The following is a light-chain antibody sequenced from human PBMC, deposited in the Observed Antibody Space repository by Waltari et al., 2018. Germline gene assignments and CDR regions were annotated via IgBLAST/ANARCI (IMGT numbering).Light chain of an antibody. CDR3: QQYDGEVVT. Sequence: EIVLTQSPGTLSLSPGERATLSCRASQSVTSISLSWYQQKLGQAPRLLIYGTSSRATGTPDRFSGSGSGTDFTLTFSRLEPEDVAVYCCQQYDGEVVTFGGGTKVEI. J-gene: IGKJ4*01. CDR1: QSVTSIS. CDR2: GTS. V-gene: IGKV3-20*01.